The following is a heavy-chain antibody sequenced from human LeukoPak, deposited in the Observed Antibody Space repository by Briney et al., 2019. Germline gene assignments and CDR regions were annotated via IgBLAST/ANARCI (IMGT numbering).Heavy chain of an antibody. V-gene: IGHV1-8*01. D-gene: IGHD6-13*01. CDR2: MNPNSGNT. CDR3: ARWDPPIAAEDY. CDR1: GYTFTSYD. J-gene: IGHJ4*02. Sequence: ASVKVSCKASGYTFTSYDINWVRQATGQGLEWMGWMNPNSGNTGYAQKFQGRVTMTSNTSISTAYMELSSLRSEDTAVYYCARWDPPIAAEDYWGQGTLVTVSS.